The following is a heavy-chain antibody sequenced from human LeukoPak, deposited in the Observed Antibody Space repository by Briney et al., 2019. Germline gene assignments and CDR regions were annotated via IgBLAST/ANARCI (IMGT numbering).Heavy chain of an antibody. CDR1: GGSFSGYY. D-gene: IGHD6-19*01. J-gene: IGHJ4*02. Sequence: SETLSLTCAVYGGSFSGYYWSWIRQPPGKGLEWIGEINHSGSTNYNPSLKSRVTISVDTSKNQFSLKLSSVTAADTAVYYCARRSSGWPRWALGYWGQGTLVTVSS. CDR3: ARRSSGWPRWALGY. CDR2: INHSGST. V-gene: IGHV4-34*01.